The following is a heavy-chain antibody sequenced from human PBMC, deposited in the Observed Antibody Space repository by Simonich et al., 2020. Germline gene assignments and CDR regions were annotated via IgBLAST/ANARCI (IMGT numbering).Heavy chain of an antibody. CDR2: IKQEGSEK. J-gene: IGHJ6*03. D-gene: IGHD7-27*01. Sequence: EVQLVESGGGLVQPGGSLRLSYAASGFTFSSYWLRWVRQAPGKGLEWVANIKQEGSEKYYVDSVKGRFTISRDNAKNSLYLQMNSLSAEDTAVCYCARDGLGTAYYYYMDVWGKGTTVTVSS. CDR1: GFTFSSYW. V-gene: IGHV3-7*01. CDR3: ARDGLGTAYYYYMDV.